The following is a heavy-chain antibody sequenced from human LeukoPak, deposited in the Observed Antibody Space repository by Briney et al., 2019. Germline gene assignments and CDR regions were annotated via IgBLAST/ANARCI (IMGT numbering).Heavy chain of an antibody. V-gene: IGHV1-18*01. J-gene: IGHJ5*02. CDR1: GYTFTSYG. CDR2: ISAYNGNT. D-gene: IGHD2-2*03. CDR3: ARGTPLDIVVVPAAQFDP. Sequence: ASVKVSCKASGYTFTSYGISWVRQAPGQGLEWMGWISAYNGNTSYAQKLQGRVTMTTDTSTGTAYMELRSLRSDDTAVYYCARGTPLDIVVVPAAQFDPWGQGTLVTVSS.